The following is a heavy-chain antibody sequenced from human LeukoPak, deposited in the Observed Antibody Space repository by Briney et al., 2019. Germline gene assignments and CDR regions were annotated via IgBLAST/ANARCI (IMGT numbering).Heavy chain of an antibody. D-gene: IGHD5-12*01. V-gene: IGHV4-4*02. CDR3: ASSRGYSGYEGDY. CDR2: IYHSGST. Sequence: PSGTLSLTCAVSGGSISSSNWWSWVRQPPGKGLEWIGEIYHSGSTNYNPSLKSRVTISVDKSKNQFSLKLSPVTAADTAVYYCASSRGYSGYEGDYWGQGTLVTVSS. J-gene: IGHJ4*02. CDR1: GGSISSSNW.